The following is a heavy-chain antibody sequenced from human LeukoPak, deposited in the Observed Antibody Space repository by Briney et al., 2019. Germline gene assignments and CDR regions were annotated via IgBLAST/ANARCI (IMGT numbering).Heavy chain of an antibody. CDR1: GGSVSSGSYY. CDR2: IYYSGST. D-gene: IGHD6-19*01. Sequence: SETLSLTCTVSGGSVSSGSYYWSWIRQPPGKGLEWIGYIYYSGSTNYNPSLKSRVTISVDTSKNQFSLKLSSVTAADTAVYYCARDPRTLDSIAVAGTDYWGQGTLVTVSS. V-gene: IGHV4-61*01. J-gene: IGHJ4*02. CDR3: ARDPRTLDSIAVAGTDY.